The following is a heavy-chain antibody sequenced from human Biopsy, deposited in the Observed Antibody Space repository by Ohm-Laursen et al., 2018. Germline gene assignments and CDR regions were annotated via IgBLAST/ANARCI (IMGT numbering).Heavy chain of an antibody. CDR3: ARSPGRDGMDV. V-gene: IGHV3-48*04. D-gene: IGHD1-14*01. CDR1: VFTFSGYS. Sequence: SLRLSCTASVFTFSGYSMNWVRQAPGRGLAWVSYINVYSNKKYYADSVMRRFIVSRDNDKNSLYLQMNSLRAEDTAVYHCARSPGRDGMDVWGQGTTVIVSS. CDR2: INVYSNKK. J-gene: IGHJ6*02.